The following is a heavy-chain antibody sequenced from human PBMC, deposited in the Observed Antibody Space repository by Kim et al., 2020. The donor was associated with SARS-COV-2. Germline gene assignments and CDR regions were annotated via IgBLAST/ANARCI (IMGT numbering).Heavy chain of an antibody. D-gene: IGHD6-6*01. J-gene: IGHJ6*02. CDR3: ARDSSIAARRWGMDV. CDR1: GFTFSSYS. CDR2: ISSSSSYI. Sequence: GGSLRLSCAASGFTFSSYSMNWVRQAPGKGLEWVSSISSSSSYIYYADSVKGRFTISRDNAKNSLYLQMNSLRAEDTAVYYCARDSSIAARRWGMDVWGQGATVTVSS. V-gene: IGHV3-21*01.